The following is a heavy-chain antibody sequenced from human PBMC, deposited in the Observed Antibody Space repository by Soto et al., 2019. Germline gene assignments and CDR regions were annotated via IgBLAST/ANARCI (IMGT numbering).Heavy chain of an antibody. CDR2: ISWNSGSI. CDR3: AKTAPPYDSQCYYPVDI. D-gene: IGHD3-22*01. J-gene: IGHJ3*02. CDR1: GFTFDAYA. V-gene: IGHV3-9*01. Sequence: EVQLVESGGDLVLPGRSLRLSCTASGFTFDAYAMHWVRHAPGKGLEWVSGISWNSGSIGYADPVKGRFTISRDNAKKSRYMEMNSLKTEDTALYYCAKTAPPYDSQCYYPVDIWGQGTMVSVSS.